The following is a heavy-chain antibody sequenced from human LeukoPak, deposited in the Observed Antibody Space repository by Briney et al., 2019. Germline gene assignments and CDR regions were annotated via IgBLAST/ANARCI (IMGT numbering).Heavy chain of an antibody. Sequence: SDTLSLTCTVSGGSISSYYWSWLRQPPGKGLEWIGYIYYSGSTNYNPSLKSRVTISVDTSKNQFSLKLSSVTAADTAVYYCARLTWDDFWSGFYYGMDVWGQGTTVTVSS. CDR1: GGSISSYY. J-gene: IGHJ6*02. CDR2: IYYSGST. CDR3: ARLTWDDFWSGFYYGMDV. D-gene: IGHD3-3*01. V-gene: IGHV4-59*07.